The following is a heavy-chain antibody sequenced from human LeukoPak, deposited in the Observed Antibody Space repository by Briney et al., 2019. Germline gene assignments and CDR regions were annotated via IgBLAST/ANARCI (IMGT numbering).Heavy chain of an antibody. CDR3: ARVNLLGGDCYKAQTVCYYYYMDV. J-gene: IGHJ6*03. CDR2: IYYSGSN. D-gene: IGHD2-21*01. V-gene: IGHV4-59*12. CDR1: GGSISSYY. Sequence: SETLSLTCTVSGGSISSYYWSWIRQPPGKGLEWIGYIYYSGSNNYNPSLKSRVTMSVDTSKNQFSLKLSSVTAADTAVYYCARVNLLGGDCYKAQTVCYYYYMDVWGKGTTVTVSS.